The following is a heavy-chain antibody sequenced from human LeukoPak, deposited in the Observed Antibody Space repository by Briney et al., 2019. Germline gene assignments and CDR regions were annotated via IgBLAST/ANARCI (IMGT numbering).Heavy chain of an antibody. CDR2: IIPIFGTA. D-gene: IGHD3-3*01. V-gene: IGHV1-69*05. CDR1: VGTFSSYA. J-gene: IGHJ6*03. Sequence: ASVTVSCKASVGTFSSYAISWVRQAPGQGLEWMGGIIPIFGTANYAQKFQGRVTITTDESTSTAYMELSSLRSEDTAVYYCARVQVGLRFLEWLGYMDVWGKGTTVTVSS. CDR3: ARVQVGLRFLEWLGYMDV.